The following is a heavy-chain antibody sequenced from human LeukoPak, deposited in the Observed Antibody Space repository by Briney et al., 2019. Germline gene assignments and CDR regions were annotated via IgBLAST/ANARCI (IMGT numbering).Heavy chain of an antibody. CDR3: ATDHPQWSH. J-gene: IGHJ1*01. CDR2: IKSKTDGETR. D-gene: IGHD2-15*01. Sequence: GGSLRLSCAVSGLTFTGAWLRWVRQAPGKGLEWVGRIKSKTDGETRDYAAPVKGRFTISRDDSKNTLYLQMNSLKIEDTGLYYFATDHPQWSHWGQGTLVTVSS. CDR1: GLTFTGAW. V-gene: IGHV3-15*01.